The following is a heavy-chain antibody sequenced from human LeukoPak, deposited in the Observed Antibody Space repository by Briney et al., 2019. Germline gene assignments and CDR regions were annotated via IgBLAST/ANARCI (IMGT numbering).Heavy chain of an antibody. CDR2: IWYDGSNK. J-gene: IGHJ4*02. Sequence: GGSLRLSCAASGFTFSTYGMHWVRQAPGKGLEWVAVIWYDGSNKNYADSVKGRFTISRDNSKNTLYLQMNSLRAEDTAVYYCARAVGPFDYWGQGTLVTVSS. CDR1: GFTFSTYG. D-gene: IGHD1-26*01. V-gene: IGHV3-33*01. CDR3: ARAVGPFDY.